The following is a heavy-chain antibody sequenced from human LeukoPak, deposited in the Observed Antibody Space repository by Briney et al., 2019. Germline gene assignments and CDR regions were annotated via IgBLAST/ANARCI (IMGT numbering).Heavy chain of an antibody. J-gene: IGHJ4*02. CDR3: ARDPTNTSGRYAYFDF. CDR1: GYTFNHHG. Sequence: ASVKGSCKASGYTFNHHGISWVRQAPGQGLEWMGGVSCFNGDTHYAQKFQGRVTMTRDTSTTTAYMELRSLRSDDTALYYCARDPTNTSGRYAYFDFWGQGTLVTVSS. D-gene: IGHD6-19*01. CDR2: VSCFNGDT. V-gene: IGHV1-18*01.